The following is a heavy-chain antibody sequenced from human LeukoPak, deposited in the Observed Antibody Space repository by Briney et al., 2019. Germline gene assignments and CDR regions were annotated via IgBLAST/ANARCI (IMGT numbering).Heavy chain of an antibody. Sequence: PGGSLRLSRAASGFSFSSAWMTWVRQAPGKGLEWVGRVRSKADGGTTDYAAPAKGRFTISRDDSKNTVLLQMNSLKTEDTAVYYFTTVRPGTSGYSYWGQGTLVTVSS. V-gene: IGHV3-15*01. D-gene: IGHD3-22*01. J-gene: IGHJ4*02. CDR2: VRSKADGGTT. CDR1: GFSFSSAW. CDR3: TTVRPGTSGYSY.